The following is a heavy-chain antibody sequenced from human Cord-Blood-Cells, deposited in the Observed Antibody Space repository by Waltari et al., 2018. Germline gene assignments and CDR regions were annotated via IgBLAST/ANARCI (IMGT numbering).Heavy chain of an antibody. Sequence: QVQLVESGGGVGQPGRSLRLSCAASGFPFIRYSLPCVRQAPGKGLEWVAVISYDGSNKYYADSVKGRFTISRDNSKNTLYLQMNSLRAEDTAVYYCARDRVPGEGVFDYWGQGTLVTVSS. J-gene: IGHJ4*02. CDR3: ARDRVPGEGVFDY. V-gene: IGHV3-30*04. D-gene: IGHD1-26*01. CDR2: ISYDGSNK. CDR1: GFPFIRYS.